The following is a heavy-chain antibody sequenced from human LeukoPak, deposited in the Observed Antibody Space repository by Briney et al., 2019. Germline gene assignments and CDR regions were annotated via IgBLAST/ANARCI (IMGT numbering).Heavy chain of an antibody. D-gene: IGHD3-22*01. J-gene: IGHJ3*02. V-gene: IGHV3-23*01. CDR3: ARGRSGYGPFDAFDI. CDR2: ISGSGANT. CDR1: GFTFSNYA. Sequence: PGGSLRLSCAASGFTFSNYATSWVRQASGKGLEWVSAISGSGANTYYADSVKGRFAASRDNSKDTLYLQMRSLRAEDTAVYHCARGRSGYGPFDAFDIWGHGTWVTVSS.